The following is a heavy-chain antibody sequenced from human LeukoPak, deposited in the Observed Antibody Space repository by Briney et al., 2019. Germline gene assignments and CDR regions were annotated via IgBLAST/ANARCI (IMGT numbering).Heavy chain of an antibody. CDR1: GYTYTTDG. D-gene: IGHD6-13*01. V-gene: IGHV1-18*01. J-gene: IGHJ5*02. CDR3: ARDGGIAEADSFDP. CDR2: LDTYSGKT. Sequence: ASVKVSCKASGYTYTTDGISWVRQAPGQGLEWMGWLDTYSGKTNYAQKFQGRVTMTSDTSTSTAYMELRSLRSDDTAVYYCARDGGIAEADSFDPWGQGTLVTVSS.